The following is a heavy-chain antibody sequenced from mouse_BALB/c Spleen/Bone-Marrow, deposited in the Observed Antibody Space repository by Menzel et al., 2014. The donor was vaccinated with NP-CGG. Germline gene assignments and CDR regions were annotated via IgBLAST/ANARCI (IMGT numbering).Heavy chain of an antibody. CDR2: IRNKANGYTT. Sequence: EVKLMESGGGSVRPGGSLRLSCATSGFTFTDYYMSWVRQPPGKALEWLGFIRNKANGYTTEYSASVKGRFTISRDNSQRILYLQMNTLRAEDSATYYCARDENVGIYWYFDVWGAGTTVIVSS. CDR3: ARDENVGIYWYFDV. CDR1: GFTFTDYY. J-gene: IGHJ1*01. V-gene: IGHV7-3*02.